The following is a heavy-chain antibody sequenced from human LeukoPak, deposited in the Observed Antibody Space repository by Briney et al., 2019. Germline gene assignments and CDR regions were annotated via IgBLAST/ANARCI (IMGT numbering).Heavy chain of an antibody. CDR1: GFTFSSYW. J-gene: IGHJ3*02. CDR2: INSDGSST. D-gene: IGHD3-22*01. Sequence: GGSLRLSCAASGFTFSSYWMHWVRQAPGKGLVWVSRINSDGSSTSYADSVKGRFTISRDSSKNTLYLQMNSLRAEDTAVYYCAKVRPPGSGYTDAFDIWGQGTMVTVSS. CDR3: AKVRPPGSGYTDAFDI. V-gene: IGHV3-74*01.